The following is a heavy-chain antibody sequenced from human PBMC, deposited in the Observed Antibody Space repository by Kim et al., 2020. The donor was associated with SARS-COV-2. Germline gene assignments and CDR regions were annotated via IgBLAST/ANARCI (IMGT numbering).Heavy chain of an antibody. V-gene: IGHV3-48*03. CDR3: VIYDYGDSHDAFDI. D-gene: IGHD4-17*01. Sequence: GGSLRLSCAASGFTFSSYEMNWVRQAPGKGLEWVSYISSSGSTIYYADSVKGRLTISRDNAKNSLYLQMNSLRAEDTAVYYCVIYDYGDSHDAFDIWGQGTMVTVSS. CDR1: GFTFSSYE. J-gene: IGHJ3*02. CDR2: ISSSGSTI.